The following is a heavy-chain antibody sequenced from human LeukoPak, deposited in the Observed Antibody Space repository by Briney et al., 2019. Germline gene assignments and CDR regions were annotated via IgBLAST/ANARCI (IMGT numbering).Heavy chain of an antibody. CDR3: ARVTRNWNYEVPDY. J-gene: IGHJ4*02. CDR2: IIPIFGTA. V-gene: IGHV1-69*13. Sequence: GASVKVSCKVSGYTLTELSMHWVRQAPGQGLEWMGGIIPIFGTANYAQKFQGRVTITADESTSTAYMELSSLRSEDTAVYYCARVTRNWNYEVPDYWGQGTLVTVSS. CDR1: GYTLTELS. D-gene: IGHD1-7*01.